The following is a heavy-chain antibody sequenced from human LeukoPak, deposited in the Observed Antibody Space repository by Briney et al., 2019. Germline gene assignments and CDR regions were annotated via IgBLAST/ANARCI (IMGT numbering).Heavy chain of an antibody. CDR3: ARVGDGNSDL. D-gene: IGHD3-16*01. Sequence: SETLSLTCTVSGGSISTYYWSWIRQPPGKRLEWIGYIYYSGNTNNNPSLKSRVTISIDTSKNQFSLKMSSVTAADTAAYFCARVGDGNSDLWGRGTLVTVSS. V-gene: IGHV4-59*01. J-gene: IGHJ2*01. CDR2: IYYSGNT. CDR1: GGSISTYY.